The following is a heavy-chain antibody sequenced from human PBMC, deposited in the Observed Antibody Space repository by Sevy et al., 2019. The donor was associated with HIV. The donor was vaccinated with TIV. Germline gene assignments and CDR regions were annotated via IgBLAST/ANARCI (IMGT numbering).Heavy chain of an antibody. CDR2: ISPNGGST. V-gene: IGHV3-23*01. J-gene: IGHJ4*02. D-gene: IGHD3-22*01. CDR3: TRVHSGGYPFDY. Sequence: GGSLRLSCAASGLSFNTYVMSWVRQAPGKGLQWVSTISPNGGSTYYADSVKGRFTISRDDSKNTLYLQMNSVRAEDTALYYCTRVHSGGYPFDYWGQGSLVTVSS. CDR1: GLSFNTYV.